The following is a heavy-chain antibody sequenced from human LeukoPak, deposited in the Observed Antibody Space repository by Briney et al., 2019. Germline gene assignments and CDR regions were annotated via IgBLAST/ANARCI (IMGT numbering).Heavy chain of an antibody. CDR1: GFTFSSYA. J-gene: IGHJ4*02. CDR3: AKDLAPITMIVVVTDY. CDR2: ISGSGGST. D-gene: IGHD3-22*01. V-gene: IGHV3-23*01. Sequence: GSLRLSCAASGFTFSSYAMSWVRQAPGKGLEWVSAISGSGGSTYYADSVKGRFTISRDNSKNTLYLQMNSLRAEDTAVYYCAKDLAPITMIVVVTDYWGQGTLVTVSS.